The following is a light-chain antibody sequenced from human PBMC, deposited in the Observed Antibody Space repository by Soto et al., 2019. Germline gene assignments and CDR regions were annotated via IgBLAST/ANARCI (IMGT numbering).Light chain of an antibody. CDR1: ESVSTY. CDR2: DAS. Sequence: EIVLTQSPATLSLSPGERATLSCRASESVSTYLAWYQQKPGQAPRLLMYDASNRVAGIPGRFSGSGSGTDFDHTISGLEPEDFAVYYCQQRSNWPLTFGGGTKVDIK. J-gene: IGKJ4*01. V-gene: IGKV3-11*01. CDR3: QQRSNWPLT.